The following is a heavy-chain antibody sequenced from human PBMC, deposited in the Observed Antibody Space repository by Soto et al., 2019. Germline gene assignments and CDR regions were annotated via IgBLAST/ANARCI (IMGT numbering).Heavy chain of an antibody. CDR3: ARGPPGTIFGVVIIPWFDP. V-gene: IGHV4-31*03. D-gene: IGHD3-3*01. CDR2: IYYSGGT. CDR1: GGSISSGGYY. J-gene: IGHJ5*02. Sequence: SETLSLTCTVSGGSISSGGYYWSWIRQHPGKGLEWIGYIYYSGGTYYNPSLKSRVTISVDTSKNQISLKLSSVTAADTAVYYCARGPPGTIFGVVIIPWFDPWGQGTLVTVSS.